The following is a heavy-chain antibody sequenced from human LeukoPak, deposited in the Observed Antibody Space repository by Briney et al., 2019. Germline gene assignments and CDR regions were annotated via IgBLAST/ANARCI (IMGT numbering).Heavy chain of an antibody. CDR3: ARESPDWFDL. J-gene: IGHJ5*02. Sequence: GGSLRLSCAASGFTFSSYAMHWVRQAPGKGLEWVAVISYDGSNKYYADSVKGRFIISRDNAKNSLDLQMNSLRGEDTAVYYCARESPDWFDLWGQGTLVTVSS. CDR2: ISYDGSNK. V-gene: IGHV3-30*04. CDR1: GFTFSSYA.